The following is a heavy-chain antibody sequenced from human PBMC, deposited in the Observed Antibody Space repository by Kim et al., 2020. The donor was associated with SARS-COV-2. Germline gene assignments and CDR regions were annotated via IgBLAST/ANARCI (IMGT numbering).Heavy chain of an antibody. D-gene: IGHD3-22*01. V-gene: IGHV3-23*01. Sequence: GGSLRLSCAASGFTFSSYAMSWVRQAPGKGLEWVSAISGSGGSTYYADSVKGRFTISRDNSKNTLYLQMNSLRAEDTAVYYCAKVSAHYYDSSGYPNWFDPWGQGTLVTVSS. J-gene: IGHJ5*02. CDR3: AKVSAHYYDSSGYPNWFDP. CDR2: ISGSGGST. CDR1: GFTFSSYA.